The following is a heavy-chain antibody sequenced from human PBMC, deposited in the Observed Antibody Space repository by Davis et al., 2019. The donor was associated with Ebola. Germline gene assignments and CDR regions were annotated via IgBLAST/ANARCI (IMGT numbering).Heavy chain of an antibody. Sequence: GGSLRLSCAASGITFGDYAMHWVRQAPGKVLEGVSGTKWDSTIIGYGDSVKCRFTISRDNAKNSLYLQMNSLRDEDTAVYYCATLGGGGNDYWVQGTLVTVSS. J-gene: IGHJ4*02. D-gene: IGHD3-16*01. CDR2: TKWDSTII. CDR3: ATLGGGGNDY. V-gene: IGHV3-9*01. CDR1: GITFGDYA.